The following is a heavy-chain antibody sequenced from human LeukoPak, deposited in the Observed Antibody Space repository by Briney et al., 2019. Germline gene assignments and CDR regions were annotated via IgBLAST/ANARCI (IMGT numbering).Heavy chain of an antibody. CDR1: GFTFSSYG. J-gene: IGHJ4*02. CDR3: DCSSPTCYAAGDY. CDR2: ISYDGSNK. V-gene: IGHV3-30*03. Sequence: GGSLRLSCAASGFTFSSYGMHWVRQAPGKGLEWVAVISYDGSNKYYADSVKGRFTISRDNSKNTLYLQMNSLRAEDTAVYYCDCSSPTCYAAGDYWGQGTLVTVSS. D-gene: IGHD2-2*01.